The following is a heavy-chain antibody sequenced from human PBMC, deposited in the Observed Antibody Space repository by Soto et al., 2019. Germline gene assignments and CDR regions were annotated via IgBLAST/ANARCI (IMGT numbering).Heavy chain of an antibody. CDR2: ISAYNGNT. CDR1: GYTFTSYG. CDR3: ARDRKRGYCSSTSCPIFDY. D-gene: IGHD2-2*01. J-gene: IGHJ4*02. Sequence: ASVTVSCQASGYTFTSYGISWVRQAPGQGLEWMGWISAYNGNTNYAQKLQGRVTMTTDTSTSTAYMELRSLRSDDTAVYYCARDRKRGYCSSTSCPIFDYWGQGTLVTVSS. V-gene: IGHV1-18*01.